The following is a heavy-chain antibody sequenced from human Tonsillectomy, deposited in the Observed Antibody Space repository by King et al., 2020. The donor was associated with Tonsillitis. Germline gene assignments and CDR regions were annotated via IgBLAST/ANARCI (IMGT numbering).Heavy chain of an antibody. J-gene: IGHJ6*02. CDR2: FIPIFGTA. CDR1: GGTFSNSA. Sequence: VQLVESGAEVKKPGSSVKVSCKASGGTFSNSAISWVRQAPGQGLEWMGGFIPIFGTAHYTQKFQGRVTITADELTNTAYMDLSSLRSEDTAVYYCAHSPLVRGVARPYYYSGMDVWGQGTTVTVSS. D-gene: IGHD3-10*01. CDR3: AHSPLVRGVARPYYYSGMDV. V-gene: IGHV1-69*01.